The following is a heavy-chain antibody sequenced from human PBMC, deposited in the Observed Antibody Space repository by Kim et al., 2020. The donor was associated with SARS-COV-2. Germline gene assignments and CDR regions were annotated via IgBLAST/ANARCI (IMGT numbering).Heavy chain of an antibody. J-gene: IGHJ3*02. V-gene: IGHV3-74*01. CDR3: AREINYDILTGYQIDAFDI. CDR2: INSDGSST. CDR1: GFTFSSYW. Sequence: GGSLRLSCAASGFTFSSYWMHWVRQAPGKGLVWVSRINSDGSSTSYADSVKGRFTISRDNAKNTLYLQMNSLRAEDTAVYYCAREINYDILTGYQIDAFDIWGQGTMVTVSS. D-gene: IGHD3-9*01.